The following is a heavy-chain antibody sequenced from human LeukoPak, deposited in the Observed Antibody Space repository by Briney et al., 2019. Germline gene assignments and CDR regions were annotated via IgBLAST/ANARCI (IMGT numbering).Heavy chain of an antibody. CDR2: MNPNSGNT. Sequence: ASVKVSCKASGYTFTSYDINWVRQATGQGLEWMGWMNPNSGNTGYAQKFQGRVTMTRNTSISTAYMELSSLRSEDTAVYYCARSGYQLLWVQYYYGMDVWGQGTMVTVSS. CDR3: ARSGYQLLWVQYYYGMDV. CDR1: GYTFTSYD. V-gene: IGHV1-8*01. J-gene: IGHJ6*02. D-gene: IGHD2-2*01.